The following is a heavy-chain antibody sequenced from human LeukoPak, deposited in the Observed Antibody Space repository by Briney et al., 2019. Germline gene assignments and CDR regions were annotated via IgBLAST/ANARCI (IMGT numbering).Heavy chain of an antibody. Sequence: GGSLRLSCAASGFTFSSYSMNWVRQAPGKGLEWVSSISSSSSYIYYADSLKGRFTISRDNAKNSLYLQMNSLRAEDTAVYYCASVPSDFWTSYYFDHWGQGTLVTVSS. J-gene: IGHJ4*02. V-gene: IGHV3-21*01. CDR2: ISSSSSYI. CDR3: ASVPSDFWTSYYFDH. CDR1: GFTFSSYS. D-gene: IGHD3/OR15-3a*01.